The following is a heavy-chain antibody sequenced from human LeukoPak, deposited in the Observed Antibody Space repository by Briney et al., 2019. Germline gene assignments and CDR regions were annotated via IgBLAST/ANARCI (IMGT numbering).Heavy chain of an antibody. J-gene: IGHJ4*02. V-gene: IGHV4-39*01. CDR1: GGSVSSSSYY. CDR3: ARIARSDFDC. Sequence: SETLSLTCTVSGGSVSSSSYYWGWSREPPGKGLGWIGGIYYSGNTYYNPSLNSRVTISVDTSKNQFSLKLSSVTAADTALYYCARIARSDFDCWGQGTLVTVSS. D-gene: IGHD6-13*01. CDR2: IYYSGNT.